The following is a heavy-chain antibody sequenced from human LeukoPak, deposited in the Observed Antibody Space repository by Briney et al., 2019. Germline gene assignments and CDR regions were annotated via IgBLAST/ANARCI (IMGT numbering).Heavy chain of an antibody. CDR1: GYTFTGYY. CDR3: AREAAATQGYYYYYGMDV. J-gene: IGHJ6*02. Sequence: GASVKVSCKASGYTFTGYYMHWVRQAPGQGLEWMGWISAYNGNTNYAQKLQGRVTMTTDTSTSTAYMELRSLRSDDTAVYYCAREAAATQGYYYYYGMDVWGQGTTVTVSS. CDR2: ISAYNGNT. V-gene: IGHV1-18*04. D-gene: IGHD6-13*01.